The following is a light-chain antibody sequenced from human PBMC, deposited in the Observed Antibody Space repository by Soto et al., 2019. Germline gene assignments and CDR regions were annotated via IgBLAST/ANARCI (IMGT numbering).Light chain of an antibody. CDR2: GAS. Sequence: IQLTQSPSSLSASVGDRVTITCRASQGINKFLAWYQQRPGKAPQLLVYGASTLQSGVPSRFSGSGSGTDFTLTISSLQAEDFATYYCLQLTNFRFTFGQGTKLDIK. V-gene: IGKV1-9*01. CDR3: LQLTNFRFT. CDR1: QGINKF. J-gene: IGKJ2*01.